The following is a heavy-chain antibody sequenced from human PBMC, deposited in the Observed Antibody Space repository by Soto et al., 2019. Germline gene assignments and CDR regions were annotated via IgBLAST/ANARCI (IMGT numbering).Heavy chain of an antibody. CDR2: MNPNSGNT. V-gene: IGHV1-8*01. CDR3: ARARGYCSSTSCPVWFDP. CDR1: GYTFTSYD. D-gene: IGHD2-2*01. J-gene: IGHJ5*02. Sequence: QVPLVQSGAEVKKPGASVKVSCKASGYTFTSYDINWVRQATGQGLEWMGWMNPNSGNTGYAQKFQGRVTMTRNTSISTAYMELSSLRSEDTAVYYCARARGYCSSTSCPVWFDPWGQGTLVTVSS.